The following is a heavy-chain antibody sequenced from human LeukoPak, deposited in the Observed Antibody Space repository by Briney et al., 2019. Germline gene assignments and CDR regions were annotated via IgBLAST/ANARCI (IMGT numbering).Heavy chain of an antibody. D-gene: IGHD3/OR15-3a*01. CDR2: IKQDGSEK. CDR1: GFSFTNYW. J-gene: IGHJ4*02. Sequence: GGSLRLSCAASGFSFTNYWMNWVRQAPGKGLEWVANIKQDGSEKYYVDSVKGRFTISRDNAKNSLYLQMNSLRAEDTAVYYCASIGLGSRRDYWGQGTLVTVPS. V-gene: IGHV3-7*02. CDR3: ASIGLGSRRDY.